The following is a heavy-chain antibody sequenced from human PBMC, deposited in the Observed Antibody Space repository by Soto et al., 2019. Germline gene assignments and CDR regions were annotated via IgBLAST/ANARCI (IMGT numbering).Heavy chain of an antibody. J-gene: IGHJ5*02. V-gene: IGHV3-30-3*01. CDR1: GFTFSSYA. D-gene: IGHD4-4*01. Sequence: QVQLVESGGGVVQPGRSLRLSCAASGFTFSSYAMHWVRQAPGKGLEWVAVISYDGSNKYYADSVKGRFTISRDNSKNTLYLQMNSLRAEDTAVYYCARGATVTTPWRPMNWFDPWGQGTLVTVSS. CDR3: ARGATVTTPWRPMNWFDP. CDR2: ISYDGSNK.